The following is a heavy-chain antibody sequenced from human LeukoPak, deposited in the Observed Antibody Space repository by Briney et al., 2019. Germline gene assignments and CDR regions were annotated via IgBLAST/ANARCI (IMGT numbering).Heavy chain of an antibody. V-gene: IGHV3-33*06. D-gene: IGHD2-21*02. CDR2: MWSDGRTT. CDR3: AENGVYCDVHCPADY. Sequence: PGGSLRLSCAASGFTFSNYGMNWVRQAPGKGLEWVAVMWSDGRTTHYADSVKGRFTISRDNSKNTLYLQMKSLRADDTAVYYCAENGVYCDVHCPADYWGQGTLVTVSS. J-gene: IGHJ4*02. CDR1: GFTFSNYG.